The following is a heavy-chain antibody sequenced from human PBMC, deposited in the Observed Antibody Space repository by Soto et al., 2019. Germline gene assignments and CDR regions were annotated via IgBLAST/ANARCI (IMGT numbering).Heavy chain of an antibody. J-gene: IGHJ4*02. D-gene: IGHD2-15*01. Sequence: QVQLVQSGAEVKKPGASVKLSCRTSGYTFTHYYIHWVRQAPGQGLEWLAIINPASGSTNYAQDFQGRVTLTMDTSTTTVYMELSCLRAEDTAIFYCARDFAAGDYWGQGTLVTVSS. V-gene: IGHV1-46*01. CDR1: GYTFTHYY. CDR2: INPASGST. CDR3: ARDFAAGDY.